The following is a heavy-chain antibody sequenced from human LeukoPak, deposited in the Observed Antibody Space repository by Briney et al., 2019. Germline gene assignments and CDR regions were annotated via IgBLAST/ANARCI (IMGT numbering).Heavy chain of an antibody. D-gene: IGHD3-10*01. V-gene: IGHV1-18*01. CDR3: AGGWWFGDPLGLDAFDI. Sequence: ASVKVSCKASGYTFTSYGISWVRQAPGQGLEWMGWISAYNGNTNYAQKLQGRVTMTTDTSTSTAYMELRSLRSDDTAVYYCAGGWWFGDPLGLDAFDIWGQGAMVTVSS. CDR2: ISAYNGNT. CDR1: GYTFTSYG. J-gene: IGHJ3*02.